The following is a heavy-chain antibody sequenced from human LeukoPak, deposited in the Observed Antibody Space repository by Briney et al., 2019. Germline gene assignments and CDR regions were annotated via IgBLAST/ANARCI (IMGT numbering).Heavy chain of an antibody. D-gene: IGHD5-18*01. J-gene: IGHJ4*02. Sequence: GGSLRLSCAASGFTFSSYAMSWVRQAPGKGLEWVSAISGRGGSTYYADSVKGRFTISRDNSKNTLYLQMNSLRAEDTAVYYCAKDTGYSYGYSDYWGQGTLVTVSS. CDR1: GFTFSSYA. V-gene: IGHV3-23*01. CDR3: AKDTGYSYGYSDY. CDR2: ISGRGGST.